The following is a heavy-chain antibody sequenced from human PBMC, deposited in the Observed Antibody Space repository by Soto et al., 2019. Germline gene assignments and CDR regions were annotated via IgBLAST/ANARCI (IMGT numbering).Heavy chain of an antibody. J-gene: IGHJ3*02. CDR1: GFTFSNAW. V-gene: IGHV3-15*01. Sequence: GGSLRLSCAASGFTFSNAWMSWVRQAPGKGLEWVGRIKSKTDGGTTDYAAPVKGRFTISRDDSKNTLYLQMNSLKTEDTAVYYCTTGRYCSSTSCHDAFDIWGQGTMVTVSS. CDR2: IKSKTDGGTT. D-gene: IGHD2-2*01. CDR3: TTGRYCSSTSCHDAFDI.